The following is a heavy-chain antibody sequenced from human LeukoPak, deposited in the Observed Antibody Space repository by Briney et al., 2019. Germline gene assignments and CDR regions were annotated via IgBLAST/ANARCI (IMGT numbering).Heavy chain of an antibody. Sequence: SSETLSLTCTVSGGSISSYYWSWIRQPPGKGLEWIGYIYDIGSTNYNPSLKSRVTMSVDTSKNQFSLKLSSVTPADTAVYYCARGLTADSWGQGTLVTVSS. CDR2: IYDIGST. J-gene: IGHJ4*02. CDR1: GGSISSYY. CDR3: ARGLTADS. D-gene: IGHD5-18*01. V-gene: IGHV4-59*01.